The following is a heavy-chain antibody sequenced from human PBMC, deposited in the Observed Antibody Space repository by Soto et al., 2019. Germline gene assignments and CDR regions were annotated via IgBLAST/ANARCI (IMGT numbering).Heavy chain of an antibody. CDR1: GDSISSSSSHY. CDR2: MYYSGST. Sequence: TLSLTCAVSGDSISSSSSHYWGWIRQPPGKGLEWIANMYYSGSTYYNPSLKSRVTISLETAENQFSLKLASVTAADTAVYYCARGAVLLWFGEFDYWGQGTLVTVSS. CDR3: ARGAVLLWFGEFDY. J-gene: IGHJ4*02. V-gene: IGHV4-39*07. D-gene: IGHD3-10*01.